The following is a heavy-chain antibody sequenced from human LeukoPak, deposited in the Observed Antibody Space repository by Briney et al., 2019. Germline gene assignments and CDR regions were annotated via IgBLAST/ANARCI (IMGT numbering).Heavy chain of an antibody. V-gene: IGHV3-33*06. CDR2: IWYDGSKK. D-gene: IGHD2-21*02. CDR3: AKESAYCGSDCRSLSDY. Sequence: PGGSLRLSCAASGFSFSSYGMHWVRQAPGKGLEWVAVIWYDGSKKYYADSVKGRFTISRDNSKNTLYLQMNSLRAEDTAVYYCAKESAYCGSDCRSLSDYWGQGTLVTVSS. J-gene: IGHJ4*02. CDR1: GFSFSSYG.